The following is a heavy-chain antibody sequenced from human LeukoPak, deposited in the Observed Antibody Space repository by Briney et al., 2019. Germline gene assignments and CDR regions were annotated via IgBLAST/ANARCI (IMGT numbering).Heavy chain of an antibody. Sequence: GGSLRLSCATSGFSFSSYGFHWVRQAPGKGLEWLTFIRFDASKEYYIDSVKGRSTVSRDNSKNMLYLQMNSLRPDDTGLYFCAKDDSGTYSFDSWGQGTLVTVSS. J-gene: IGHJ4*02. V-gene: IGHV3-30*02. CDR3: AKDDSGTYSFDS. CDR2: IRFDASKE. D-gene: IGHD1-26*01. CDR1: GFSFSSYG.